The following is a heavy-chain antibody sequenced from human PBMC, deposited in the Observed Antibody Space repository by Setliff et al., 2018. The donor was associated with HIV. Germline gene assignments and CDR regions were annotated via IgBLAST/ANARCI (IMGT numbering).Heavy chain of an antibody. V-gene: IGHV4-61*02. CDR1: GGSISSGSYY. D-gene: IGHD3-10*01. J-gene: IGHJ4*02. Sequence: SETLSLTCTVSGGSISSGSYYWNWIRQPAGKGLEWIGRIYTSGSTNYNPSLKSLKSRGTMSVDTSKNQFSLKLSFVTAADTAVYYFARLYGSGSYQVDYWGQGTLVTVSS. CDR3: ARLYGSGSYQVDY. CDR2: IYTSGST.